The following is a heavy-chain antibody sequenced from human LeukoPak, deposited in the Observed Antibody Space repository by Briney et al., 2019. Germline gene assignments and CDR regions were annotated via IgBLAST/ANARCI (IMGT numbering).Heavy chain of an antibody. CDR1: GGSMSSYY. CDR2: ISYSGST. J-gene: IGHJ5*02. CDR3: ARSGVTALSWVDP. Sequence: PSETLSLTCTVSGGSMSSYYWSWIRQPPGNGLEWIGYISYSGSTNYNPSLKSRITISVDTSKNQFSLKLSSVTAADTAVYYCARSGVTALSWVDPWGQGTLVTVSS. D-gene: IGHD2-21*02. V-gene: IGHV4-59*08.